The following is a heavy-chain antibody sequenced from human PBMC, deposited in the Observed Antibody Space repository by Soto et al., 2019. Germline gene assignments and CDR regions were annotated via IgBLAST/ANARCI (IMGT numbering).Heavy chain of an antibody. D-gene: IGHD3-10*01. J-gene: IGHJ6*02. CDR1: GGSISSGGYY. CDR3: ARAQHPITMVRGVITNGGYYYGMDV. V-gene: IGHV4-31*03. Sequence: SETLSLTCTVSGGSISSGGYYWSWIRQHPGKGLEWIGYIYYSGSTYYNPSLKSRVTISVDTSKNQFSLKLSSVTAADTAVYYCARAQHPITMVRGVITNGGYYYGMDVWGQGTTVTVSS. CDR2: IYYSGST.